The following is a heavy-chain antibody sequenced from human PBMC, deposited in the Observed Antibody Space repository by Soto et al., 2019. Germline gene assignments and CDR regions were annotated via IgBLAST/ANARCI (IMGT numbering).Heavy chain of an antibody. Sequence: GGSLRLSCAASGFTFSSYSMNWVRQAPGKGLEWVSSISSSSSYIYYADSVKGRFTISRDNAKNSLYLQMNSLRAEDTAVYYCARVRNPYDSLDPVLDYWGQGTLVTVSS. V-gene: IGHV3-21*01. CDR2: ISSSSSYI. D-gene: IGHD5-12*01. CDR1: GFTFSSYS. CDR3: ARVRNPYDSLDPVLDY. J-gene: IGHJ4*02.